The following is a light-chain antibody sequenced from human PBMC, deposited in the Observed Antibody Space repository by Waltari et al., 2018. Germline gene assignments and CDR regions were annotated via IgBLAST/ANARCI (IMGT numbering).Light chain of an antibody. J-gene: IGLJ2*01. V-gene: IGLV2-8*01. CDR2: EVT. Sequence: WSQQHPGKAPKLRIFEVTKRPSWFPDRFSGSKSGDPASLTVSGRQGEDDSDYYCASYAGNRNVVFGGGTKLTVL. CDR3: ASYAGNRNVV.